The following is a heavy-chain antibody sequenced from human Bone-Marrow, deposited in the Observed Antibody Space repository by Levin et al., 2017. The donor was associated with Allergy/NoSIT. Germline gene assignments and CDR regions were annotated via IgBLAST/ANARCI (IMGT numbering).Heavy chain of an antibody. Sequence: GESLKISCAASGFTFSGHWMSWVRQAPGKGLEWVANIKQDGSQAYYVGSVKGRFTISRDNAKNSLYLQMDSLRVEDSAVYYCYGDYVGGVGYWGQGTMVTVSS. CDR1: GFTFSGHW. V-gene: IGHV3-7*03. CDR3: YGDYVGGVGY. D-gene: IGHD4-17*01. J-gene: IGHJ4*02. CDR2: IKQDGSQA.